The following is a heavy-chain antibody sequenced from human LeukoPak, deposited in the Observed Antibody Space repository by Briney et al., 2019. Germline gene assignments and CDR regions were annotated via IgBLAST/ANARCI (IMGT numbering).Heavy chain of an antibody. CDR2: ISYDGSNK. Sequence: PGRSLRLSCVASGFTLSSYGMHWVRQAPGKGLEWVAVISYDGSNKYYADSVKGRFTISRDNSKNTLYLQMSSLRAEDTAVYYCVKGDLKYSSSWAVDYWGQGTLVTVSS. D-gene: IGHD6-13*01. V-gene: IGHV3-30*18. CDR1: GFTLSSYG. CDR3: VKGDLKYSSSWAVDY. J-gene: IGHJ4*02.